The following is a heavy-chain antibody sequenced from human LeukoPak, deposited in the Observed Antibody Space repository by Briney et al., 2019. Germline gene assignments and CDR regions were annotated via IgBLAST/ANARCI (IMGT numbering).Heavy chain of an antibody. V-gene: IGHV1-69*10. D-gene: IGHD5-18*01. J-gene: IGHJ6*03. CDR2: IIPIFNIV. CDR1: GGTFSSNA. CDR3: ARDNGGTAMAYYYYYYMDV. Sequence: ASVKVSCKVSGGTFSSNAISWVRQAPGQGLDWMGGIIPIFNIVNYAQKFQGRVTMTRNTSISTAYMELSSLRSEDTAVYYCARDNGGTAMAYYYYYYMDVWGKGTTVTISS.